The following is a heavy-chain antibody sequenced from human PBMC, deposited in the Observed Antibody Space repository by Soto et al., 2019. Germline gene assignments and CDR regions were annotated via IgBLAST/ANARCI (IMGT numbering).Heavy chain of an antibody. D-gene: IGHD5-12*01. Sequence: GGSLRLSCAASGFTFSSYGMHCVRQAPGKGLEWVAVISYDGSNKYYADSVKGRFTISRDNSKNTLYLQMNSLRAEDTAVYYCAKARGGGSGYDAFDIWGQGTMVTVSS. CDR2: ISYDGSNK. CDR1: GFTFSSYG. CDR3: AKARGGGSGYDAFDI. V-gene: IGHV3-30*18. J-gene: IGHJ3*02.